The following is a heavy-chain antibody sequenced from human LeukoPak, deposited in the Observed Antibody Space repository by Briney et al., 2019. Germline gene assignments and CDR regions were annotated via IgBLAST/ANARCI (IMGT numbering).Heavy chain of an antibody. Sequence: SETLSLTCGLSGGSISSSSYYWAWIRQPPGKGLEWIGEINHSGSTNYNPSLKSRVTISVDTSKNQFSLKLSSVTAADTAVYYCARYLIAAAGRPFDYWGQGTLVTVSS. CDR2: INHSGST. CDR3: ARYLIAAAGRPFDY. D-gene: IGHD6-13*01. CDR1: GGSISSSSYY. J-gene: IGHJ4*02. V-gene: IGHV4-39*07.